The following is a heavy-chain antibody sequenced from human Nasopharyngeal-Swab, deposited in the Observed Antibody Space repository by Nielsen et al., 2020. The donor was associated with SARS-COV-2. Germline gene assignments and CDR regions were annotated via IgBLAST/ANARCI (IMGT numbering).Heavy chain of an antibody. CDR2: IIPIFGTA. Sequence: SVKVSCKASGGTFSSYAISWVRQAPGQGLEWMGGIIPIFGTANYAQKFQGRVTITADESTSTAYMELSSLRSEDTAVYYCAREHIVVVVAATPIYYYYGMDVWGQGTTVTVPS. D-gene: IGHD2-15*01. CDR3: AREHIVVVVAATPIYYYYGMDV. CDR1: GGTFSSYA. V-gene: IGHV1-69*13. J-gene: IGHJ6*02.